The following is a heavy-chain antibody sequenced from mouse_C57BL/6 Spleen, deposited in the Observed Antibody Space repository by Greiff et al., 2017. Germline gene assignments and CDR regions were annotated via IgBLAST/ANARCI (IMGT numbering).Heavy chain of an antibody. CDR3: ATTTVVATDY. D-gene: IGHD1-1*01. V-gene: IGHV1-64*01. CDR2: IHPNSGST. CDR1: GYTFTSYW. Sequence: QVHVKQSGAELVKPGASVTLSCKASGYTFTSYWMHWVKQRPGQGLEWIGMIHPNSGSTNYNEKFKSKATLTVDKSASSAYMQLSSLTSEDSAVYYCATTTVVATDYWGQGTTLTVSS. J-gene: IGHJ2*01.